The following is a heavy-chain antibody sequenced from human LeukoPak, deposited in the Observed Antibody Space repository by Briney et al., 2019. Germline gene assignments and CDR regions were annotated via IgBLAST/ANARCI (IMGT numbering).Heavy chain of an antibody. CDR2: IDAGNGDT. Sequence: ASVKVSCKASGYTFIDYAMHWVRQAPGQRFEWMGWIDAGNGDTRYSQKFQGRVTITRDTSASTAYIELRSLRSEDTAMYYCARGSASDWPLDHWGQETLVTISS. J-gene: IGHJ4*02. V-gene: IGHV1-3*01. D-gene: IGHD3-9*01. CDR3: ARGSASDWPLDH. CDR1: GYTFIDYA.